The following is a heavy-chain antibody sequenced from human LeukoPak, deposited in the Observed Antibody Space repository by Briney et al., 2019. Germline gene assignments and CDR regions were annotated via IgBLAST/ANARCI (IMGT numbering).Heavy chain of an antibody. V-gene: IGHV3-33*01. D-gene: IGHD3-3*01. J-gene: IGHJ4*02. CDR3: ARGGYDLWSGYRIDY. CDR1: GFTLSSYS. CDR2: IWFDGTNK. Sequence: GRSLRLSCAASGFTLSSYSMHWVRQAPGKGLEWVAVIWFDGTNKYYRDSVKGRFTISRDNSKNTLYLQMNSLRAEYTAMYYCARGGYDLWSGYRIDYWGQGTLVTASS.